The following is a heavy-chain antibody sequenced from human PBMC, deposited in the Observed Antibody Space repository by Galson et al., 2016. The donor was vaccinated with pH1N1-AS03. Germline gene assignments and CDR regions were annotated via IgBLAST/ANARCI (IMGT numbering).Heavy chain of an antibody. CDR1: GFPFSGYS. Sequence: SLRLSCAASGFPFSGYSMNWVRQAPGKGLEWVSFISTTSNPIYYADSVKGRFTISRDNAKNPLFLQMNSLRDEDTAVYYCASAGPPQGISVAGSFDFWGQGALVTVSS. D-gene: IGHD6-19*01. V-gene: IGHV3-21*01. J-gene: IGHJ4*02. CDR3: ASAGPPQGISVAGSFDF. CDR2: ISTTSNPI.